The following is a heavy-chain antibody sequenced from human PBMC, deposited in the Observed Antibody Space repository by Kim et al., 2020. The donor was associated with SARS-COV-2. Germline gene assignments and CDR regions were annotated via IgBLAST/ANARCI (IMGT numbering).Heavy chain of an antibody. D-gene: IGHD2-8*02. V-gene: IGHV3-48*03. CDR1: GFTFGAFE. CDR3: VTSSHSYCTGGTCFLPF. CDR2: ISSNGDYK. J-gene: IGHJ4*02. Sequence: GGSLRLSCAASGFTFGAFEMNWVRQVPGKGLEWLSFISSNGDYKYYADSVKGRFTISRDNAKNSLYLQMNSLGGDDTARYFCVTSSHSYCTGGTCFLPFWGQGTLVTVSS.